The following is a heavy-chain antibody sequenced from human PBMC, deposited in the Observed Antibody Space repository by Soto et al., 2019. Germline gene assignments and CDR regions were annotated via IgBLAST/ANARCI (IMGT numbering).Heavy chain of an antibody. CDR3: ARAGGRYYDSSGYYYFDY. J-gene: IGHJ4*02. CDR2: IIPIFGTA. V-gene: IGHV1-69*06. CDR1: GGTFSSYA. Sequence: ASVKVSFKASGGTFSSYAISWVRQAPGQGLEWMGGIIPIFGTANYAQKFQGRVAITADKSTSTAYMELSSLRSEDAAVYYCARAGGRYYDSSGYYYFDYWGQGTLVTVSS. D-gene: IGHD3-22*01.